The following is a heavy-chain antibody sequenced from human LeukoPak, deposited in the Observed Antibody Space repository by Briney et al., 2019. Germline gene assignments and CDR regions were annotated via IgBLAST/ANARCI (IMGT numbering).Heavy chain of an antibody. J-gene: IGHJ1*01. Sequence: GGSLRLSCAASGVTASGNYITWVRQAPGAGLEWVSIIYSGGTTKYADSVRGRFTISRDKSKNTVHLQMNSLRAEDTAVYYCATSPSIMTAFLDWGQGTLVTVSS. D-gene: IGHD3-16*01. CDR3: ATSPSIMTAFLD. CDR1: GVTASGNY. CDR2: IYSGGTT. V-gene: IGHV3-53*01.